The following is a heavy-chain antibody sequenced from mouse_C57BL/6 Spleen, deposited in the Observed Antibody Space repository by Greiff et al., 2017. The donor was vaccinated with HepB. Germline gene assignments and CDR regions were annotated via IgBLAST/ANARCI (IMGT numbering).Heavy chain of an antibody. CDR3: ARGVITTVVEAAYAMDY. CDR2: INPSSGYT. CDR1: GYTFTSYT. J-gene: IGHJ4*01. Sequence: VKLQESGAELARPGASVKMSCKASGYTFTSYTMHWVKQRPGQGLEWIGYINPSSGYTKYNQKFKDKATLTADKSSSTAYMQLSSLTSEDSAVYYCARGVITTVVEAAYAMDYWGQGTSVTVSS. D-gene: IGHD1-1*01. V-gene: IGHV1-4*01.